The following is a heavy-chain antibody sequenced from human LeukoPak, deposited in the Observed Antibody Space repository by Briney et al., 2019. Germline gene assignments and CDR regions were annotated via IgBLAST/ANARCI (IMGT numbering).Heavy chain of an antibody. CDR2: IGGTGTSI. CDR1: GFTFSSYS. J-gene: IGHJ4*02. Sequence: GGSLRLSCAVSGFTFSSYSMNWVRQAPGKGLEWVSSIGGTGTSIYYADSVKGRFTTSRDNPKNSLYLQMNSLRAEDTAVYYCAREVAEGFDYWGQGTLVTVSS. CDR3: AREVAEGFDY. V-gene: IGHV3-21*01.